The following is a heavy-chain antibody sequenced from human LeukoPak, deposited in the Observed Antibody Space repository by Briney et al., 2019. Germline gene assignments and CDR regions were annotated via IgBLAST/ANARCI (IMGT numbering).Heavy chain of an antibody. CDR3: AGVLSYGFFDY. J-gene: IGHJ4*02. D-gene: IGHD5-18*01. CDR2: IKQDGSEK. Sequence: GGSLRLSCAASGFTFSIYWMTWVRQAPGKGLEWVASIKQDGSEKYYVDSVKGRFTISRDNAKNSLYLQMNSLRAEDTAVYYCAGVLSYGFFDYWGQGTLVTVSS. V-gene: IGHV3-7*01. CDR1: GFTFSIYW.